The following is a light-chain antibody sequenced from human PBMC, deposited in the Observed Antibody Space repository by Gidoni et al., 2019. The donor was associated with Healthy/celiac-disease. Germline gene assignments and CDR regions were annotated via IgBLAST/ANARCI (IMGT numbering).Light chain of an antibody. CDR1: QSISSW. CDR3: QQYNSYSRT. V-gene: IGKV1-5*01. J-gene: IGKJ1*01. Sequence: DIQMTQSPSTLSASVGDRVTITCRASQSISSWLAWYQQKPGKAPKLLIYDASSLESGVPSRFSGSRSGTAFTLPISSLQPADFATYYCQQYNSYSRTFGQGTKVEIK. CDR2: DAS.